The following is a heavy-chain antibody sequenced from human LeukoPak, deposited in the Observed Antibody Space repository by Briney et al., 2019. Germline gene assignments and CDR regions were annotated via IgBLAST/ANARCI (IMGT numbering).Heavy chain of an antibody. CDR1: GFTFSSYE. V-gene: IGHV3-48*03. J-gene: IGHJ6*03. CDR2: ISSSGSTI. D-gene: IGHD5-18*01. CDR3: ARDMVTGGDYYYYMDV. Sequence: SGGTLRLSCAASGFTFSSYEMNWVRQAPGKGLEWVSYISSSGSTIYYADSVKGRFTISRDNAKNSLYLQMNSLRAEDTAVYYCARDMVTGGDYYYYMDVWGKGTTVTISS.